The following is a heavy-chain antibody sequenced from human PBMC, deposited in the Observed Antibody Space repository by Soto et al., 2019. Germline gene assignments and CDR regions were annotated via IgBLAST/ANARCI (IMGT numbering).Heavy chain of an antibody. CDR2: IIPIFGTA. D-gene: IGHD1-26*01. CDR3: ARAEWELLAVYYYYGMDV. J-gene: IGHJ6*02. Sequence: GASVKVSCKVSGGTFSSYAISWVRQAPGQGLEWMGGIIPIFGTANYAQKFQGRVTITADESPSTAYMELSSLRSEDTAVYYCARAEWELLAVYYYYGMDVWGQGTTVTVSS. CDR1: GGTFSSYA. V-gene: IGHV1-69*13.